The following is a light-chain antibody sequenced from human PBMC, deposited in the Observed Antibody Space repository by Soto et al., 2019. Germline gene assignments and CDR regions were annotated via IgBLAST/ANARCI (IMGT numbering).Light chain of an antibody. CDR2: DVS. CDR1: SSDVGGYNY. J-gene: IGLJ1*01. CDR3: SSFTSSNTYV. Sequence: QSALTQPASVSGSPGQSITISCTGTSSDVGGYNYVSWYQHHPGKAPTLMISDVSDRPSGVSNRFSGSKSGNTASLTISGLQAEDEADYYCSSFTSSNTYVFGSGTKLTVL. V-gene: IGLV2-14*03.